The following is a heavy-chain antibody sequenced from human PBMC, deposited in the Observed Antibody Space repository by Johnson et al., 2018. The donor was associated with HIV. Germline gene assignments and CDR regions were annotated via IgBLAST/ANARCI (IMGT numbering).Heavy chain of an antibody. CDR3: AKRGARYCSGGSCFDAFDI. CDR2: IYSGGST. J-gene: IGHJ3*02. CDR1: GFTVSSNY. Sequence: VQLVESGGGLVQPGGSLRLSCAASGFTVSSNYMSWVRQAPGKGLEWVSVIYSGGSTYYADSVKGRFTISRDNSKNTLYLQMNSLRAEDTAVYYCAKRGARYCSGGSCFDAFDIWGQGTMVTVSS. D-gene: IGHD2-15*01. V-gene: IGHV3-66*02.